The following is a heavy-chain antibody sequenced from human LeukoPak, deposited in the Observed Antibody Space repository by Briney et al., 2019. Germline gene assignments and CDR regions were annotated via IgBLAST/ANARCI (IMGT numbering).Heavy chain of an antibody. J-gene: IGHJ4*02. Sequence: GESLKISCKGSGYSFTSYWIGWVRQMPGKGLEWMGIIYPGDSDTRYSPSFQGQVTISADKSISTAYLQWSSLKASDTAMYYCARVSLPGYVYGYDGYDLWGQGTLVTVSS. D-gene: IGHD5-18*01. CDR2: IYPGDSDT. CDR1: GYSFTSYW. V-gene: IGHV5-51*01. CDR3: ARVSLPGYVYGYDGYDL.